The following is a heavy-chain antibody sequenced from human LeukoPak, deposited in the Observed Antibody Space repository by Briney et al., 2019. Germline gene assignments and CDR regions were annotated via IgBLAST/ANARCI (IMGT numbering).Heavy chain of an antibody. Sequence: ASVKVSCEASGYTFTRYGISWGREAPGQGGEWMGWISAYNRNTNYAQKLQSRVTMTTDTSTSTVYMELRSLRSDDSAVYYCARASWYNWFDPWGQGTLVTVSS. D-gene: IGHD6-13*01. CDR2: ISAYNRNT. CDR1: GYTFTRYG. V-gene: IGHV1-18*01. J-gene: IGHJ5*02. CDR3: ARASWYNWFDP.